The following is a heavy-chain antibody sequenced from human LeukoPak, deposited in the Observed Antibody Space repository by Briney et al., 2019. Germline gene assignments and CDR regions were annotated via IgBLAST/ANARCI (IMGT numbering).Heavy chain of an antibody. D-gene: IGHD5-18*01. V-gene: IGHV4-59*01. CDR1: GSSFSTYD. CDR3: ARLERGYSYGYMSYYFDY. Sequence: SETLSLTCSVSGSSFSTYDWSWIRQPPGKGLEWIGYIYYSGSTNYNPSLKSRVTISVDTSKNQFSLKLSSVTAADTAVYYCARLERGYSYGYMSYYFDYWGQGTLVTVSS. J-gene: IGHJ4*02. CDR2: IYYSGST.